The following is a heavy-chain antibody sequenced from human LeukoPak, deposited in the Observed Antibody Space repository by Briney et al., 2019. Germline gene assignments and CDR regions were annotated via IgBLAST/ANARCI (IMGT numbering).Heavy chain of an antibody. CDR3: ARGTRFLEWLPLDY. V-gene: IGHV4-34*01. CDR2: INHSGST. CDR1: GGSFSGYY. Sequence: SETLSLTCAVYGGSFSGYYWSWIRQPPGKGLEWIGEINHSGSTNYNPSLKSRVTISVDTSKNQFSLKLSSVTAADTAVYYCARGTRFLEWLPLDYWGQGTLVTVSS. D-gene: IGHD3-3*01. J-gene: IGHJ4*02.